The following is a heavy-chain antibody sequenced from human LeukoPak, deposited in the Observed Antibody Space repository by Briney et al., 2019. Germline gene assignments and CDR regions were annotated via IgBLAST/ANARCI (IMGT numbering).Heavy chain of an antibody. CDR1: GGTFSSYS. CDR3: ARGQPKLGYCSSTSCYSFDY. D-gene: IGHD2-2*01. J-gene: IGHJ4*02. CDR2: IIPILAIA. V-gene: IGHV1-69*04. Sequence: SVKVSCKASGGTFSSYSITWVRQAPGQGLEWMGRIIPILAIANYAQKFQGRVTITADKSTSTAYMELSSLRSEDTAVYYCARGQPKLGYCSSTSCYSFDYWGQGTLVTVSS.